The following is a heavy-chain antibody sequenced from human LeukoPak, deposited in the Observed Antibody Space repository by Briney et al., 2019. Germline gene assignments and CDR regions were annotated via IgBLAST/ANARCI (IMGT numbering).Heavy chain of an antibody. D-gene: IGHD5-18*01. V-gene: IGHV3-7*01. CDR3: AKGGLQTRNWYFAL. J-gene: IGHJ2*01. CDR1: GLTFNKYW. CDR2: IKQDGSEK. Sequence: QPGGSLRLSCEASGLTFNKYWMTWVRKAPGKGLEWVANIKQDGSEKKYVDSVKGRFTISRDNAKNSLSLRMNSRRTEDTAVYDCAKGGLQTRNWYFALWGRGTLVTVSS.